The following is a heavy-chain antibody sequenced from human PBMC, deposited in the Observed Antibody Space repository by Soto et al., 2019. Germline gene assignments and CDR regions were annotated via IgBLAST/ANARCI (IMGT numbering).Heavy chain of an antibody. D-gene: IGHD3-22*01. CDR1: GGSISSYY. CDR3: ARGGHYYDSSGYYYVPFDY. Sequence: SETLSLTCTVSGGSISSYYWSWIRQPPGKGLEWIGYIYYSGSTNYNPSLKGRVTISVDTSKNQFSLKLSSVTAADTAVYYCARGGHYYDSSGYYYVPFDYWGQGTLVTVSS. J-gene: IGHJ4*02. V-gene: IGHV4-59*01. CDR2: IYYSGST.